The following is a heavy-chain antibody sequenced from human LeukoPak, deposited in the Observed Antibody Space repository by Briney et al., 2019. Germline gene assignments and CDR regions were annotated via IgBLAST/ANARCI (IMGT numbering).Heavy chain of an antibody. CDR1: GFTFSSYA. D-gene: IGHD6-19*01. CDR2: INGDGSNT. J-gene: IGHJ1*01. V-gene: IGHV3-23*01. Sequence: GGSLRLSCAASGFTFSSYAMSWVRQAPGKGLEWVSRINGDGSNTTYADSVKGRFTISRDNSKNTLYLQMNSLRAEDTAIYYCARDRIAVAGMGAFQHWCQGTLVTVSS. CDR3: ARDRIAVAGMGAFQH.